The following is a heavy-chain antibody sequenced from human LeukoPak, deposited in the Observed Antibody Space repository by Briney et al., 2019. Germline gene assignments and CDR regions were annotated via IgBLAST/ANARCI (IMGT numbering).Heavy chain of an antibody. Sequence: SETLSLTCAVYGGSFSGYYWSWIRQPPGKGLEWIGEINHGGSTNYNPSLKSRVTISVDTSKNQFSLKLSSVTAADTAVYYCASLYSSGWYRYYYYYYGMDVWGQGTTVTVSS. CDR3: ASLYSSGWYRYYYYYYGMDV. CDR2: INHGGST. V-gene: IGHV4-34*01. D-gene: IGHD6-19*01. CDR1: GGSFSGYY. J-gene: IGHJ6*02.